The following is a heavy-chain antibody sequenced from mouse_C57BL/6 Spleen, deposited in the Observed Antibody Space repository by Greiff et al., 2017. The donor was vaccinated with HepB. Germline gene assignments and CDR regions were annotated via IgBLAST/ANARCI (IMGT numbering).Heavy chain of an antibody. CDR1: GFNIKDDY. CDR2: IDPENGDT. CDR3: THYGSRLDY. Sequence: EVQLQQSGAELVRPGASVKLSCTASGFNIKDDYMHWVKQRPEQGLEWIGWIDPENGDTEYASKFQGKATITADTSTNTAYLQLSSLTSEDTSVYYCTHYGSRLDYWGQGTTLTVSS. V-gene: IGHV14-4*01. D-gene: IGHD1-1*01. J-gene: IGHJ2*01.